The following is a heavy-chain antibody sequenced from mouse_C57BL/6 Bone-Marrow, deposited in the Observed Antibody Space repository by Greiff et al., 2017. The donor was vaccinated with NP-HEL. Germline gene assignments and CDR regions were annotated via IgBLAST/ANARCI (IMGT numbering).Heavy chain of an antibody. CDR3: ARHGYFWYFDV. D-gene: IGHD2-3*01. CDR2: ISNGGGST. CDR1: GFTFSDYY. V-gene: IGHV5-12*01. Sequence: EVQRVESGGGLVQPGGSLKLSCAASGFTFSDYYMYWVRQTPEKRLEWVAYISNGGGSTYYPDTVKGRFTISRDNAKNTLYLQMSRLKSEDTAMYYCARHGYFWYFDVWGTGTTVTVSS. J-gene: IGHJ1*03.